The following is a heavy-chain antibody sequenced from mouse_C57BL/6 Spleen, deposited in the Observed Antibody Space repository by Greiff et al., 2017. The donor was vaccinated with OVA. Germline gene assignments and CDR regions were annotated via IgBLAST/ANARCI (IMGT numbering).Heavy chain of an antibody. CDR3: ANSGSYGYDGYFDV. V-gene: IGHV1-39*01. D-gene: IGHD2-2*01. CDR2: INPNYGTT. J-gene: IGHJ1*03. CDR1: GYSFTDYN. Sequence: VQLQQSGPELVKPGASVKISCKASGYSFTDYNMNWVKQSDGKSLEWIGVINPNYGTTSYNQKFKGKATLTVDQSSSTAYMQLNSLTSEDSAVYYCANSGSYGYDGYFDVWGTGTTVTVSS.